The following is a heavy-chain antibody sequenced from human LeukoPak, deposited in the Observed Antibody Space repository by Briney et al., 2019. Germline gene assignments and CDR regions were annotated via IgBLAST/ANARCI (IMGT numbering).Heavy chain of an antibody. CDR1: GGTFSSYA. J-gene: IGHJ4*02. V-gene: IGHV1-69*04. CDR3: ARWGYSSGWYYDY. Sequence: SVKVSCKASGGTFSSYAISWVRQAPGQGLEWMGRIIPILGIANYAQKFQGRVTITADKSTSTAYMELSSLRSEDTAVYYCARWGYSSGWYYDYWGQGTLVTVSP. CDR2: IIPILGIA. D-gene: IGHD6-19*01.